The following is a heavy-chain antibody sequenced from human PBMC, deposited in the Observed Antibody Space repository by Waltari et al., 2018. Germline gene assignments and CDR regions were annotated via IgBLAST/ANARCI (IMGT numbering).Heavy chain of an antibody. CDR1: GFTFSSYA. J-gene: IGHJ4*02. Sequence: EVQLLESGGGLVQPGGSLRLSCAASGFTFSSYAMSWVRQAPGKGLEWVSVIYSGGSTYYADSVKGRFTISRDNSKNTLYLQMNRLRAEDTAVYYCAKDGDDSSGYIDYWGQGTLVTVSS. D-gene: IGHD3-22*01. V-gene: IGHV3-23*03. CDR3: AKDGDDSSGYIDY. CDR2: IYSGGST.